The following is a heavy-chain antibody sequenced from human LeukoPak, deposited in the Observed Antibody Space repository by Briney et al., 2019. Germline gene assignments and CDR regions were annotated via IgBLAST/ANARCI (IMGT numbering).Heavy chain of an antibody. CDR2: IYYSGST. V-gene: IGHV4-61*01. CDR1: GGSISSGSYY. Sequence: SETLSLTCTVSGGSISSGSYYWSWIRQPPGKGLEWIGYIYYSGSTNYNPSLKSRVTISVDTSKNQFSLKLSSVTAADTAVYYCARVEDVRYYDSSGYFRYWGQGTLVTVSS. D-gene: IGHD3-22*01. CDR3: ARVEDVRYYDSSGYFRY. J-gene: IGHJ1*01.